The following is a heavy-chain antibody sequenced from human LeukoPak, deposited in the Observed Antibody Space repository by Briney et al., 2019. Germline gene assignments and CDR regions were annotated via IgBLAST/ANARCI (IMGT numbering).Heavy chain of an antibody. CDR3: ARAGGNSSWYDWYFDL. J-gene: IGHJ2*01. D-gene: IGHD6-13*01. Sequence: PSETLSLTCAVYGGSFSGYYWSWVRQPPGKGLEWIGEINHSGSTNSNPSLKSRVSMSVDPSKRHFSLKLSSVTAADTAVYYCARAGGNSSWYDWYFDLWGRGTLVTVSS. CDR2: INHSGST. CDR1: GGSFSGYY. V-gene: IGHV4-34*01.